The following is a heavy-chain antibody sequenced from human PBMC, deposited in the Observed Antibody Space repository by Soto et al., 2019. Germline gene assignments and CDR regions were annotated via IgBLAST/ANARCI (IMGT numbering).Heavy chain of an antibody. V-gene: IGHV1-69*01. CDR3: ARVGEYSDSSGYYPIVS. D-gene: IGHD3-22*01. J-gene: IGHJ4*02. CDR1: GGTFSSYA. Sequence: QVQLVQSGAEVKKPGSSVKVSCKASGGTFSSYAISWVRQAPGQGLEWMGGIIPIFGTANYAQKFQGRVTITADESTSTAYMELSGLRFEDTAVYYCARVGEYSDSSGYYPIVSWGQGTLVNVSS. CDR2: IIPIFGTA.